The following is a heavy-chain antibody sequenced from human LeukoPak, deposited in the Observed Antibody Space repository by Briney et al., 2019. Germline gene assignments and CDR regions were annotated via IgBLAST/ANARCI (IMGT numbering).Heavy chain of an antibody. Sequence: ASVRVSCKASGYTFTSYYMHWVRQAPGQGLEWMGIINPSGGSTSYAQKFQGRVTMTRDTSTSTVYMELSSLRSEDTAVYYCARDLALVRDGGSFDYYYYMDVWGKGTTVTVFS. CDR2: INPSGGST. J-gene: IGHJ6*03. V-gene: IGHV1-46*01. D-gene: IGHD1-26*01. CDR1: GYTFTSYY. CDR3: ARDLALVRDGGSFDYYYYMDV.